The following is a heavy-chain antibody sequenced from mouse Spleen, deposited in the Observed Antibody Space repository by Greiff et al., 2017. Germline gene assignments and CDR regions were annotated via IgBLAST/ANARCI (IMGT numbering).Heavy chain of an antibody. J-gene: IGHJ4*01. V-gene: IGHV1-82*01. Sequence: QVQLQQSGPELVKPGASVKISCKASGYAFSSSWMNWVKQRPGKGLEWIGRIYPGDGDTNYNGKFKGKATLTADKSSSTAYMQLSSLTSEDSAVYFCARDGSSYAFYAMDYWGQGTSVTVSS. CDR3: ARDGSSYAFYAMDY. CDR2: IYPGDGDT. CDR1: GYAFSSSW. D-gene: IGHD1-1*01.